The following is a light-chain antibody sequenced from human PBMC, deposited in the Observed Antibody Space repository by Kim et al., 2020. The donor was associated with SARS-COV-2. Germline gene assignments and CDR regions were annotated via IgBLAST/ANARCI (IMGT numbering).Light chain of an antibody. CDR2: GAS. CDR1: HSDSVTY. V-gene: IGKV3-20*01. CDR3: QQYGSSSRWT. Sequence: PGITATLTCRAGHSDSVTYVTWFQQTPGQAPRLLIYGASSRATGIPDRVSGSGSGTDFTLTISRLEPEDFAVYYCQQYGSSSRWTFGQGTKVDIK. J-gene: IGKJ1*01.